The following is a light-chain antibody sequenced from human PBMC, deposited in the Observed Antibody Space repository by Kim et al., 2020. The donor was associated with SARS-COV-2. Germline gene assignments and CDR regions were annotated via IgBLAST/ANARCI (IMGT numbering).Light chain of an antibody. Sequence: QSALTQTHSVSGSPGQSVTISCAGTSSNIGTYKYVSWYQHRAGTAPKLLIYDVYKRPSGVPDRFSGSKSGHTASLVISGLQAGDEAEYYCCSYAGDYTWVFGGGTKLTVL. J-gene: IGLJ3*02. CDR3: CSYAGDYTWV. V-gene: IGLV2-11*01. CDR2: DVY. CDR1: SSNIGTYKY.